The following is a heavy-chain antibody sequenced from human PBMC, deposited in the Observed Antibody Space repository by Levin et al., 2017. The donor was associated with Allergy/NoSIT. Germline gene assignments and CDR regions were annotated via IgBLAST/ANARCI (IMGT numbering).Heavy chain of an antibody. CDR1: GFTFSSYA. Sequence: HPGGSLRLSCAASGFTFSSYAMHWVRQAPGKGLEWVAVISYDGSNKYYADSVKGRFTISRDNSKNTLYLQMNSLRAEDTAVYYCARDRRYSGYDLVDYWGQGTLVTVSS. V-gene: IGHV3-30-3*01. J-gene: IGHJ4*02. CDR2: ISYDGSNK. CDR3: ARDRRYSGYDLVDY. D-gene: IGHD5-12*01.